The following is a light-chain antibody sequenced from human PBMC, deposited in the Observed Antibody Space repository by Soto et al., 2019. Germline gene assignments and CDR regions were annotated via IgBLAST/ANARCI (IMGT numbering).Light chain of an antibody. J-gene: IGLJ1*01. CDR3: ATWDDSVYV. CDR2: TND. Sequence: QSLLAEPSLVSFTPGQRVTMSCSGSTSNVGTNTVNWFQHLPGTAPKLLIYTNDQRPSGVPDRFSGSRSGTSASLAISGLQSEDEADYYCATWDDSVYVFGPGTKVTVL. V-gene: IGLV1-44*01. CDR1: TSNVGTNT.